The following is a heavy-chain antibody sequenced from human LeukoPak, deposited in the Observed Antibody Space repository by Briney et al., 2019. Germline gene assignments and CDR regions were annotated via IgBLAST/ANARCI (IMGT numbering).Heavy chain of an antibody. D-gene: IGHD2-21*02. CDR1: GVTFSSYS. Sequence: GGSLRLSCAASGVTFSSYSMNWVRHAPGKGLEWVSSISSSISYIYYADSVKGRFTISRDNAKNSLYLQMNSLRAEDTAVYYCARDADNCGGDCYPRFDYWGQGTLVTVSS. J-gene: IGHJ4*02. V-gene: IGHV3-21*01. CDR3: ARDADNCGGDCYPRFDY. CDR2: ISSSISYI.